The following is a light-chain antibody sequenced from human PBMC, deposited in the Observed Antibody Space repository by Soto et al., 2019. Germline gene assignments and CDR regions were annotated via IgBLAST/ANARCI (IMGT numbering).Light chain of an antibody. CDR1: PSISSW. CDR3: QQYNSYSFT. V-gene: IGKV1-5*01. Sequence: DIQMTQSPSTLSASVGDRVTITCRASPSISSWLAWYQQKPGKAPKLLIYDASSLESGVPSRFGGSGSGTEFTLTISSLQPDDFATYYCQQYNSYSFTFGPGTKVDIK. CDR2: DAS. J-gene: IGKJ3*01.